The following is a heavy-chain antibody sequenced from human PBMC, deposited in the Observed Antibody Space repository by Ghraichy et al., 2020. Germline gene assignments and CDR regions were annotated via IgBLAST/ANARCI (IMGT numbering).Heavy chain of an antibody. CDR3: GRSTALARGWFDP. J-gene: IGHJ5*02. CDR1: GYTFVSYG. Sequence: ASVKVSCQPSGYTFVSYGITWVRQAPGQGLEWMGWISTNNGHTNYPQRLQGRVTMTSDTSTSTVYMELWSLTFDDTAVYYCGRSTALARGWFDPWGQGTLVTVSS. D-gene: IGHD5-18*01. CDR2: ISTNNGHT. V-gene: IGHV1-18*04.